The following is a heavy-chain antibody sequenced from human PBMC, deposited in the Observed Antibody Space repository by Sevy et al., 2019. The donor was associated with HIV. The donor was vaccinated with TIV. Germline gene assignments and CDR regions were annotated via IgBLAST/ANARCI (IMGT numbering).Heavy chain of an antibody. D-gene: IGHD3-22*01. CDR2: IKQDGSEK. CDR3: ARDRGTYYYDSRGYYPLDY. Sequence: GGSQRLSCAASGFTFSSYWMSWVRQAPGKGLEWVANIKQDGSEKYYVDSVKGRFTISRDNAKNSLYLQMNSLRAEDTAVYYCARDRGTYYYDSRGYYPLDYWGQGTLVTVSS. J-gene: IGHJ4*02. V-gene: IGHV3-7*01. CDR1: GFTFSSYW.